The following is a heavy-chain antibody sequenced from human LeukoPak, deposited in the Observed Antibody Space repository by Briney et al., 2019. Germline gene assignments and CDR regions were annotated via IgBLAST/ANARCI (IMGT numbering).Heavy chain of an antibody. J-gene: IGHJ4*02. CDR3: SRSLDY. V-gene: IGHV3-7*01. Sequence: GGSLRLSCAASGFHFRCYWMDWVRQAPGKGMEGVANINQDGSTQYYAASVKGRFTTSRDNAKSPLYLQMNILRAEATAVYYCSRSLDYLGQGALVTVSS. CDR1: GFHFRCYW. CDR2: INQDGSTQ.